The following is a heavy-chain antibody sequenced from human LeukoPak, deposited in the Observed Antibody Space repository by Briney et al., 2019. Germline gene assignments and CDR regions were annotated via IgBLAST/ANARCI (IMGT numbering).Heavy chain of an antibody. Sequence: SETLSLTCAVYGGSFSNYYWSWIRQPPGKGLEWIGEINDSGRTNYNPSLMGRVTISVDTSKNQFSLRLNSVAATDTAVYYCARRWNYGRNYYIDVWGKGATVSVSS. CDR1: GGSFSNYY. D-gene: IGHD1-7*01. V-gene: IGHV4-34*01. J-gene: IGHJ6*03. CDR2: INDSGRT. CDR3: ARRWNYGRNYYIDV.